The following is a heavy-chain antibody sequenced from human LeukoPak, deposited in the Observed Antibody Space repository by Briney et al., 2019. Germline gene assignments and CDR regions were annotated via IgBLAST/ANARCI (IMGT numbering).Heavy chain of an antibody. CDR1: GFTFSNYA. CDR3: AKDWPSEWQQLPDYDAVDV. Sequence: GGSLRLSCAASGFTFSNYAMTWVRQAPGKGLEWVSTISDSGSTFYAGSVKSRFTISRDNSKNTLFLQMNGLRADDTAVYYCAKDWPSEWQQLPDYDAVDVWGQGTMVTVSS. V-gene: IGHV3-23*01. D-gene: IGHD6-13*01. J-gene: IGHJ3*01. CDR2: ISDSGST.